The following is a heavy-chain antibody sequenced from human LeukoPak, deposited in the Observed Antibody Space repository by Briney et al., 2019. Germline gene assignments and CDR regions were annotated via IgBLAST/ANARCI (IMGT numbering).Heavy chain of an antibody. CDR3: ARDGEWLVRGMDV. CDR2: IHYSGST. J-gene: IGHJ6*02. V-gene: IGHV4-31*03. Sequence: PSQTLSLTCTVSGGSISSGGYYWSWIRQHPGKGLEWIGYIHYSGSTYYNPSLKSRVTISVDTSKNQFSLKLSSVTAADTAVYYCARDGEWLVRGMDVWGQGTTVTVSS. CDR1: GGSISSGGYY. D-gene: IGHD6-19*01.